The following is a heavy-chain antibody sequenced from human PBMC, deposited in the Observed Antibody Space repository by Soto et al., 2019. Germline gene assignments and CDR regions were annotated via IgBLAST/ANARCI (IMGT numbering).Heavy chain of an antibody. D-gene: IGHD6-19*01. V-gene: IGHV1-69*01. Sequence: QVQLVQSGAEVKKPGSSVKVSCKASGGTFDIFSISWVRQAPGQGLEWLGGIIPIFGTAEYSQKFPGRVTITADESTSTSYMERSSLRFEDTAVYYCAKENRDDDSGWYSSTDWFDPWGQGTLVTVSS. CDR3: AKENRDDDSGWYSSTDWFDP. CDR2: IIPIFGTA. CDR1: GGTFDIFS. J-gene: IGHJ5*02.